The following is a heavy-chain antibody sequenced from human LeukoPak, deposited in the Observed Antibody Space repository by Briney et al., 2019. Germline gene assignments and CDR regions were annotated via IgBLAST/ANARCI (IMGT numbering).Heavy chain of an antibody. D-gene: IGHD3-16*01. Sequence: ASVKVSCKASGGTFSSYAISWVRQAPGQGLEWMGGIIPIFGTANYAQKFQGRVTITADESTSTAYMELSSLRSEDTAVYYCARLSPWGFHFDYWGQGTLVTVSS. V-gene: IGHV1-69*13. CDR3: ARLSPWGFHFDY. CDR2: IIPIFGTA. CDR1: GGTFSSYA. J-gene: IGHJ4*02.